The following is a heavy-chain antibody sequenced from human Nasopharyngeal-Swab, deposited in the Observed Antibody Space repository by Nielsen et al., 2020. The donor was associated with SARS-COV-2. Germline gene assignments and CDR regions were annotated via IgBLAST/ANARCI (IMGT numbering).Heavy chain of an antibody. CDR1: GGSISSGSYY. CDR2: IYTSGST. Sequence: SETLSLTCTVSGGSISSGSYYWSWIRQPAGKGLEWIGRIYTSGSTNYNPSLKSRVTISVDTSKNQFSLKLSSVTAADTAVYYCARISWVWFGEFQYYFDYWGQGTLVTVSS. V-gene: IGHV4-61*02. J-gene: IGHJ4*02. CDR3: ARISWVWFGEFQYYFDY. D-gene: IGHD3-10*01.